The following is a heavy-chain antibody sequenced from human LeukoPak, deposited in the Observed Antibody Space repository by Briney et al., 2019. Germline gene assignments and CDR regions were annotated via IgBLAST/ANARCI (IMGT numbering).Heavy chain of an antibody. Sequence: GGSLRLSCAASGFTSSSYAMHWVRQAPGKGLEWVAVISYDGSNKYYADSVKGRFTISRDNSKNTLYLQMNSLRAEDTAVYYCARANYVSNWFDPWGQGTLVTVSS. D-gene: IGHD3-16*01. CDR2: ISYDGSNK. CDR3: ARANYVSNWFDP. J-gene: IGHJ5*02. CDR1: GFTSSSYA. V-gene: IGHV3-30*01.